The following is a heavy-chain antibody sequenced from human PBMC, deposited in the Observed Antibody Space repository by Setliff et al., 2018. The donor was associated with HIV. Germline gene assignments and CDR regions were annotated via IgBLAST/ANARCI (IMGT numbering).Heavy chain of an antibody. Sequence: KPSETLSLTCTISGGSFGVYRWSWIRQSAGRGLEWIGRIDSSGTTDYKPFLKGRVAISVDTSRNQFSLRVTSVTAADTAVYFCARDRHSSGLGSYGPWGPGILVTVSS. CDR2: IDSSGTT. CDR1: GGSFGVYR. CDR3: ARDRHSSGLGSYGP. J-gene: IGHJ5*02. V-gene: IGHV4-4*07. D-gene: IGHD3-10*01.